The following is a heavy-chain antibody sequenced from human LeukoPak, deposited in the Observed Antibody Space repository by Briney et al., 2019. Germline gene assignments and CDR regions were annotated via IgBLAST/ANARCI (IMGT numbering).Heavy chain of an antibody. CDR2: ISSRSNYI. Sequence: PGESLRLSCVASGFTFSSYSMNWVRQAPGKGLEWVSAISSRSNYIYYADSVKGRFTISRDNAKNSLYVQMNSLRAGDTAVYYCARIVAAAPYGMDVWGQGTTVTVSS. J-gene: IGHJ6*02. V-gene: IGHV3-21*01. CDR3: ARIVAAAPYGMDV. D-gene: IGHD6-25*01. CDR1: GFTFSSYS.